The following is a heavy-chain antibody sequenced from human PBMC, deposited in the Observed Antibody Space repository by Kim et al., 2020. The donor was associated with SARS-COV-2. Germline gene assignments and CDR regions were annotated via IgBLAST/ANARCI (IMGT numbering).Heavy chain of an antibody. CDR1: GGSFSGYY. CDR3: AGYYCSGGSCYFGMDV. D-gene: IGHD2-15*01. J-gene: IGHJ6*02. CDR2: INHSGST. V-gene: IGHV4-34*01. Sequence: SDTLSLTCAVYGGSFSGYYWSWIRQPPGKGLEWIGEINHSGSTNYNPSLKSRVTISVDTSKNQFSLKLSSVTAADTAVYYCAGYYCSGGSCYFGMDVWGQGTTVTVSS.